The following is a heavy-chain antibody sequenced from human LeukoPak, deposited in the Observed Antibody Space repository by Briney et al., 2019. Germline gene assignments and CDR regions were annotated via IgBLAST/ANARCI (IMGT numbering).Heavy chain of an antibody. CDR2: IYYSGST. J-gene: IGHJ5*02. Sequence: SETLSLTCTVSGGSISSYYWSWIRQPPGKGLEWIGYIYYSGSTNYNPSLKSRVTISVDTSKNQFSLKLSSVTAADTAVYYCAREGHSWVTVAAGPGWFDPWGQGTLVTVSS. V-gene: IGHV4-59*01. CDR1: GGSISSYY. CDR3: AREGHSWVTVAAGPGWFDP. D-gene: IGHD6-13*01.